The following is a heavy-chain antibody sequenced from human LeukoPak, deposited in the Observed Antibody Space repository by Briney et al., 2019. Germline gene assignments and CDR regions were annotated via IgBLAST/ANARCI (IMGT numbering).Heavy chain of an antibody. CDR1: GFTFSSYW. D-gene: IGHD3-3*01. J-gene: IGHJ4*02. CDR3: ASETKVDFWSGYDRYDY. CDR2: IKGDGSEK. V-gene: IGHV3-7*01. Sequence: GGSLRLSCAASGFTFSSYWMTWVRQAPGKGLEWVANIKGDGSEKYYVDSVKGRFTISRDSAKNSLFLQMNSLRAEDTAVYYCASETKVDFWSGYDRYDYWGQGTLVTVSS.